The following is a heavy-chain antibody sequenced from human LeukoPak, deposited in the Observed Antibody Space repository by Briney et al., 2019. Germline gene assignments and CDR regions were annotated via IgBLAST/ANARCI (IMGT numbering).Heavy chain of an antibody. CDR1: GGSISSGDYY. V-gene: IGHV4-30-4*01. CDR3: VRTDSSGYYGDY. Sequence: SETLSLTCTVSGGSISSGDYYWSWIRQPPGKGLEWIGYIYYSGTTYYNPSLKSRLTISVDTSKNQFSLKLSSVTAADTAVYYCVRTDSSGYYGDYWGQGTLVTVSS. J-gene: IGHJ4*02. CDR2: IYYSGTT. D-gene: IGHD3-22*01.